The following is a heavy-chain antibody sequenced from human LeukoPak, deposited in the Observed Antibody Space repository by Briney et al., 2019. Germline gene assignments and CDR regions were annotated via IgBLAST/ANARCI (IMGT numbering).Heavy chain of an antibody. CDR1: GFTFSSYE. V-gene: IGHV3-48*03. J-gene: IGHJ5*02. Sequence: GGSLRLSCAASGFTFSSYEMNWVRQAPGKGLEWVSYISSSGSTIYYADSVKGRFTISRDNAKNSLYLQMNSLRAEDTAVYYCARAIHPLVGATTAWGQGTLVTVSS. CDR2: ISSSGSTI. CDR3: ARAIHPLVGATTA. D-gene: IGHD1-26*01.